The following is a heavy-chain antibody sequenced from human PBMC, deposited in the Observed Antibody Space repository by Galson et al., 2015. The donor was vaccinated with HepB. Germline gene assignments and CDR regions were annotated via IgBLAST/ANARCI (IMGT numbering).Heavy chain of an antibody. CDR1: GYSFSAYW. V-gene: IGHV5-10-1*01. Sequence: QSGAEVKKPGESLRISCKASGYSFSAYWISWVRQMPGKGLEWMGRIDPSDSDTNYSPSFQGHITISDDKSTTTVYLHWSSLKASDTAIYYCARLESAASSRGWTSYYYYGMDVWGQRTTVTVSS. D-gene: IGHD6-19*01. CDR2: IDPSDSDT. J-gene: IGHJ6*02. CDR3: ARLESAASSRGWTSYYYYGMDV.